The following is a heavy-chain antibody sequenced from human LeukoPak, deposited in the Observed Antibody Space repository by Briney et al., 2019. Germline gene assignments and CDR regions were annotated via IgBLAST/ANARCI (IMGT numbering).Heavy chain of an antibody. CDR2: ISYDGSNK. D-gene: IGHD5-12*01. J-gene: IGHJ4*02. Sequence: PGRSLRLSCAASGFTYISYGMNWVRQAPGKGLEWVAVISYDGSNKYYADSVKGRFTISRDNSKNSLYLEMNSLRAEDTAVYYCEKERCLRFFDYWGQGTMVTVSS. CDR3: EKERCLRFFDY. CDR1: GFTYISYG. V-gene: IGHV3-30*18.